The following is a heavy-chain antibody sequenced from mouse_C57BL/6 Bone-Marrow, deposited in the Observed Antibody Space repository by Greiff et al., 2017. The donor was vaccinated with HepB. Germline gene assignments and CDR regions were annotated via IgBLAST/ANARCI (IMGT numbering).Heavy chain of an antibody. CDR1: GYAFSSYW. CDR2: IYPGDGDT. CDR3: ARNYSSSSFYFDY. V-gene: IGHV1-80*01. D-gene: IGHD1-1*01. Sequence: QVHVKQSGAELVKPGASVKISCKASGYAFSSYWMNWVKQRPGKGLEWIGQIYPGDGDTNYNGKFKGKATLTADKSSTTAYMTLRSLTSEDSAVYFCARNYSSSSFYFDYWGQGTTLTVSS. J-gene: IGHJ2*01.